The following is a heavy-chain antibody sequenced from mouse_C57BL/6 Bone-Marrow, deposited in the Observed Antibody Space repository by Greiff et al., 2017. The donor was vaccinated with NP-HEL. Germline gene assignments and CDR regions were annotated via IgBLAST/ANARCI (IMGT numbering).Heavy chain of an antibody. D-gene: IGHD1-1*02. CDR2: IHPNSGST. CDR1: GYTFTSYW. CDR3: ARGELFPFYFDY. J-gene: IGHJ2*01. Sequence: VQLQQSGAELVKPGASVKLSCKASGYTFTSYWMHWVKQRPGQGLEWIGMIHPNSGSTNYNEKFKSKATLTVDKSSSTAYMQLSSLTSEDSAVYYCARGELFPFYFDYWGQGTTLTVSS. V-gene: IGHV1-64*01.